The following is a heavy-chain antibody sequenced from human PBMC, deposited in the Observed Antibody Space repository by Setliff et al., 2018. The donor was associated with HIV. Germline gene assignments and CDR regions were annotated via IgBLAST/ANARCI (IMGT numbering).Heavy chain of an antibody. CDR2: MYYSGTT. D-gene: IGHD2-15*01. CDR3: ARQLSSSLDY. J-gene: IGHJ4*02. V-gene: IGHV4-39*01. Sequence: PSETLSLTCTVSGDPISSGSYYWGWIRQPPGKGLEWIGSMYYSGTTYYNPSLKSRVTLTSDTSINTAYMELSGLRSDDTAMYFCARQLSSSLDYWGQGTLVTVSS. CDR1: GDPISSGSYY.